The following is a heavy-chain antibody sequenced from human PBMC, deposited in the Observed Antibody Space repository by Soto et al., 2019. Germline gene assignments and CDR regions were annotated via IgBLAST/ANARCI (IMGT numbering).Heavy chain of an antibody. V-gene: IGHV1-69*13. J-gene: IGHJ4*02. Sequence: SVKVSCKASGGTFSSYRINWVRQAPGQGLEWVGGIVPIYRTADYAQKFRGRVTITADESARTSYMGLRSLKSQDTAVYYCVRDSGAKLSSSWGQGTLVTVSS. CDR2: IVPIYRTA. D-gene: IGHD6-13*01. CDR1: GGTFSSYR. CDR3: VRDSGAKLSSS.